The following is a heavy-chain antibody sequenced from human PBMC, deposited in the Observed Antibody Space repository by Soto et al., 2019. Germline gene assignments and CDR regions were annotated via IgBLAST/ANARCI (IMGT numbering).Heavy chain of an antibody. D-gene: IGHD5-12*01. CDR3: ASGYGYYYMDV. CDR2: IYYSGST. CDR1: GGSISSYY. J-gene: IGHJ6*03. V-gene: IGHV4-59*08. Sequence: QVQLQESGPGLVKPSETLSLTCTVSGGSISSYYWSWIRQPPGKGLEWIGYIYYSGSTNYNPSLKSRVTISVDTSKNQFSLKLSSVTAADTAVYYCASGYGYYYMDVWGKGTTVTVSS.